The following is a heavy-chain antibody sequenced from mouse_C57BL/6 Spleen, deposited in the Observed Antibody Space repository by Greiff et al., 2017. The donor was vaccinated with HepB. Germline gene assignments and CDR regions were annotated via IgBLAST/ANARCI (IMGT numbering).Heavy chain of an antibody. J-gene: IGHJ1*03. CDR3: ARGNYYGSSYGYFDV. Sequence: VQRVESGPGLVQPSQSLSITCTVSGFSLTSYGVHWVRQSPGKGLEWLGVIWSGGSTDYNAAFISRLSISKDNSKSQVFFKMNSLQADDTAIYYCARGNYYGSSYGYFDVWGTGTTVTVSS. D-gene: IGHD1-1*01. CDR2: IWSGGST. V-gene: IGHV2-2*01. CDR1: GFSLTSYG.